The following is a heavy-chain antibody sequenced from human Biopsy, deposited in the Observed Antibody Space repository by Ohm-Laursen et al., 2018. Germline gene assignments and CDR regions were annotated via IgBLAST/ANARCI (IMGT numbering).Heavy chain of an antibody. CDR3: GNEVHGRDY. Sequence: SETLSLTCEVYGKTFSDYYWSWIRQPPGKGLEWIGQINQSGRTNCNPSLKSRVNISADKSNNQFSLKLTSVISADTAVYFCGNEVHGRDYWGLGALVTVSS. CDR1: GKTFSDYY. D-gene: IGHD2-15*01. V-gene: IGHV4-34*08. J-gene: IGHJ4*02. CDR2: INQSGRT.